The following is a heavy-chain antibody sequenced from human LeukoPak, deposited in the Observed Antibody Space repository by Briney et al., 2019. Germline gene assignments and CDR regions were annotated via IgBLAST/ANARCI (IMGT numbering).Heavy chain of an antibody. D-gene: IGHD2-15*01. CDR3: ARAYGSGGDYFDY. J-gene: IGHJ4*02. CDR1: GGSISSGAYF. V-gene: IGHV4-31*03. Sequence: SETLSLTCTVSGGSISSGAYFWSWIRQHPGKGLEWIGFIYYSGTTYYNPSLKSRLTLSKDTSKNHFSLTLSSVTAADTAVYYCARAYGSGGDYFDYWGQGTLVTVSS. CDR2: IYYSGTT.